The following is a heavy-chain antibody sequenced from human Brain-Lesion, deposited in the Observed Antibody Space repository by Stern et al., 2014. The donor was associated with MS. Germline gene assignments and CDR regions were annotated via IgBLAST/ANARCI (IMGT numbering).Heavy chain of an antibody. Sequence: EVQLVQSGGGLVQPGGSLGLSGAASGFTFSNYWMHWVRPAPGKGLVWVSRVNNGGRRTSYADSVKGRFTMSRDNAKNTLYLQMNSLRVEDTAIYYCARGERWFDSWGQGTLVTVSS. V-gene: IGHV3-74*02. CDR3: ARGERWFDS. D-gene: IGHD3-10*01. J-gene: IGHJ5*01. CDR2: VNNGGRRT. CDR1: GFTFSNYW.